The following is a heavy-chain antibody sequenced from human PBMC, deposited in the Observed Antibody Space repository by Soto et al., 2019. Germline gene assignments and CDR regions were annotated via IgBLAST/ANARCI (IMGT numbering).Heavy chain of an antibody. CDR2: IKEDGSEK. CDR1: GFSFRSHW. CDR3: ARSLGWRDAFDI. V-gene: IGHV3-7*01. J-gene: IGHJ3*02. Sequence: EVQLVESGGDLVQPGGSLRLSCEASGFSFRSHWMSWVRQAPGKGLEWVANIKEDGSEKYYVDSVKGRFTISRDNAEKSPYLQMNSLRDEDTAVYYCARSLGWRDAFDICGQGTMVTVSS. D-gene: IGHD6-19*01.